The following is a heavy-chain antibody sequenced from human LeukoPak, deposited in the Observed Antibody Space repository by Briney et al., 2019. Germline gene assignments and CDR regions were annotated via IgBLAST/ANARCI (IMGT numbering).Heavy chain of an antibody. CDR1: GFTLSNYW. CDR2: INPDGSIT. Sequence: GGSLRLSCAASGFTLSNYWMHWVRPTSGKGLVWVSRINPDGSITNYADSVKGRFTISRDNAENSLYLQMNSLRAEDTAVYYCASGDYYDSSGYCFDYWGQGTLVTVSS. CDR3: ASGDYYDSSGYCFDY. V-gene: IGHV3-74*01. J-gene: IGHJ4*02. D-gene: IGHD3-22*01.